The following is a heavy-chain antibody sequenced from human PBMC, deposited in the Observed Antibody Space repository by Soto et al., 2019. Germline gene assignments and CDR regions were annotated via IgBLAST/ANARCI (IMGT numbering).Heavy chain of an antibody. V-gene: IGHV4-38-2*02. CDR1: GYTISNGNY. CDR3: VRTLRGTPPYYFDY. D-gene: IGHD1-1*01. CDR2: IYPTGST. Sequence: SATLSLTCTVSGYTISNGNYWGWIRQSPERGLEWIGSIYPTGSTFHNPSLKSRATMSVDTSKNQVSLKLTSVTAADTAVYYCVRTLRGTPPYYFDYWGRGTQVTVSS. J-gene: IGHJ4*02.